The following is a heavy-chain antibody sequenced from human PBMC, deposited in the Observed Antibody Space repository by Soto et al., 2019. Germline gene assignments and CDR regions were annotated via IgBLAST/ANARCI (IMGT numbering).Heavy chain of an antibody. Sequence: QVQLQESGPGLVKPSETLSLTCTVSGGSISSYYWSWIRQPPGKGLEWIGCIYYSGSTNYNPSLKSRVTISVDTSKNQFSLKLSSVTAADTAVYYCARLAPKLHYLNWYFDLWGRGTLVTVSS. CDR3: ARLAPKLHYLNWYFDL. CDR1: GGSISSYY. D-gene: IGHD4-4*01. CDR2: IYYSGST. J-gene: IGHJ2*01. V-gene: IGHV4-59*08.